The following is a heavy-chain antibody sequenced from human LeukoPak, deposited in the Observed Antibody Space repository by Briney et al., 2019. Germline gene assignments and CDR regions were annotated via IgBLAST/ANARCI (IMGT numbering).Heavy chain of an antibody. CDR3: ARAYHSSWYLNWFDP. Sequence: SETLSLTCTVSGYSISSGYYWGWIRQSPGKVLEWIGSIYNSGVTYYNPSLKSRVTISIDMSKNQFSLKLSSVTAAGTAVYYCARAYHSSWYLNWFDPWGQGTLVTVSS. CDR1: GYSISSGYY. V-gene: IGHV4-38-2*02. D-gene: IGHD6-13*01. CDR2: IYNSGVT. J-gene: IGHJ5*02.